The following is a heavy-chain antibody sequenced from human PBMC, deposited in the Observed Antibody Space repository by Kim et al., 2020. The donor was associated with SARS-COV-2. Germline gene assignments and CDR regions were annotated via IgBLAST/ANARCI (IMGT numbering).Heavy chain of an antibody. Sequence: SETLSLTCTVSGYSISSGYYWGWIRQPPGKGLEWIGSIYHSGSTYYNPSLKSRVTISVDTSKNQFSLKLSSVTAADTAVYYCARQWFGELSLYFDYWGQGTLVTVSS. J-gene: IGHJ4*02. CDR1: GYSISSGYY. CDR3: ARQWFGELSLYFDY. CDR2: IYHSGST. D-gene: IGHD3-10*01. V-gene: IGHV4-38-2*02.